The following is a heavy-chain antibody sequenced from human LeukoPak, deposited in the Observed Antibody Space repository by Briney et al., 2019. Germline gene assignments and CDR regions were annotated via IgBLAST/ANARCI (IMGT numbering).Heavy chain of an antibody. CDR2: ISSNGGST. CDR1: GFTFSTYA. D-gene: IGHD5-18*01. V-gene: IGHV3-64*01. J-gene: IGHJ4*02. Sequence: PGGSLRLSCAASGFTFSTYAIHWVRQAPGKGLEYVSAISSNGGSTSYANSVKGRFTISRDNSNNTLYLQMGSLRAEDMAVYYCAREGHGYNYGFDYWGQGILVTVSS. CDR3: AREGHGYNYGFDY.